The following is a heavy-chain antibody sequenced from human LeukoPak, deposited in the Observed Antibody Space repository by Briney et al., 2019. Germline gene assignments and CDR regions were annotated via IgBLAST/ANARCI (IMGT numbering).Heavy chain of an antibody. J-gene: IGHJ4*02. Sequence: SETLSLTCAVYGESLSKYYWTRIRQSPGKGLEWIGEINHRGSTNLNPSLKSRVTLSVDTSKHQFSLKLTSMTAADAAVYYCASSVGSTDYWGQGTLVTVSS. CDR2: INHRGST. D-gene: IGHD1-26*01. V-gene: IGHV4-34*01. CDR1: GESLSKYY. CDR3: ASSVGSTDY.